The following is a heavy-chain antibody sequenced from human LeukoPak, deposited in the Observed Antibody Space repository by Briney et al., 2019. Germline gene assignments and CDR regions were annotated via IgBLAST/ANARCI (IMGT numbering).Heavy chain of an antibody. CDR3: ARDRSGDCDY. CDR2: INSDGSST. CDR1: GFTVSSNY. Sequence: GGSLRLSCAASGFTVSSNYMSWVRQAPGKGLVWVSRINSDGSSTSYADSVKGRFTISRDNAKNTLYLQMNSLRAEDTAVYYCARDRSGDCDYWGQGTLVTVSS. D-gene: IGHD2-21*02. V-gene: IGHV3-74*01. J-gene: IGHJ4*02.